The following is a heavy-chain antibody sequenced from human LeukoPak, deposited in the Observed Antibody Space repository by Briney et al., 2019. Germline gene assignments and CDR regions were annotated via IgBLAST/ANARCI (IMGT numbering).Heavy chain of an antibody. CDR2: ISYDGSNK. Sequence: GRSLRLSCAASGFTFSSYAMHWVRQAPGKGLEWVAVISYDGSNKYYADSVKGRFTISRDNSKNTLYLQMNSLRAEDTAVYYCARDSSWDTDYYDSSGPFDYWGQGTLVTVSS. D-gene: IGHD3-22*01. V-gene: IGHV3-30-3*01. CDR3: ARDSSWDTDYYDSSGPFDY. J-gene: IGHJ4*02. CDR1: GFTFSSYA.